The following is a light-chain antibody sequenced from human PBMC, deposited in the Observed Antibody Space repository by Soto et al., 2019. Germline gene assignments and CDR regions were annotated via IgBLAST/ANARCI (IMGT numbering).Light chain of an antibody. CDR2: DVS. CDR3: SSYTSSNTVV. Sequence: QSVLTQPASVSGSPGQSITISCTGTSSDVGDYNYVSWYQQHPGKAPKLMIYDVSNRPSGFSNRFSGSKSGNTASLTISGLQAEDESDYYCSSYTSSNTVVFGGGTKVTVL. V-gene: IGLV2-14*01. CDR1: SSDVGDYNY. J-gene: IGLJ2*01.